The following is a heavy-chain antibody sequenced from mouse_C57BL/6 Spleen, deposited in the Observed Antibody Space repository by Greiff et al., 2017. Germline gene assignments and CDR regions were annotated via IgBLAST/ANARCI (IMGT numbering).Heavy chain of an antibody. J-gene: IGHJ4*01. Sequence: QVQLQQSGPELVKPGASVKISCKASGYAFSSSWMNWVKQRPGKGLEWIGRIYPGDGDTNYNGKFKGKATLTADKSSSTAYMQLSSLTSEDSAVYSCARVCYYDYDGADYYAMDYWGQGTSVTVSS. CDR2: IYPGDGDT. D-gene: IGHD2-4*01. CDR3: ARVCYYDYDGADYYAMDY. V-gene: IGHV1-82*01. CDR1: GYAFSSSW.